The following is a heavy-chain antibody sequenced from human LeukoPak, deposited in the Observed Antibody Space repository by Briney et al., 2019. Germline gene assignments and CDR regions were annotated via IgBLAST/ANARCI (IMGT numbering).Heavy chain of an antibody. V-gene: IGHV1-46*01. CDR2: INPSGGST. Sequence: ASVKVSCKASGYTFTSDYMHWVRQAPGQGLEWMGIINPSGGSTSYAQKFQGRGTMTRDTSTSTVYMELSSLRSEDTAVYYCAREAVDTAMVTAETNHEPSDYWGQGTLVTVSS. J-gene: IGHJ4*02. D-gene: IGHD5-18*01. CDR3: AREAVDTAMVTAETNHEPSDY. CDR1: GYTFTSDY.